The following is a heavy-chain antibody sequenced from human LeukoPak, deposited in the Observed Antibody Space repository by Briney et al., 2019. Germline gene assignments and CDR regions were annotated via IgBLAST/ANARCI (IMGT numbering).Heavy chain of an antibody. J-gene: IGHJ3*02. CDR3: ARELQAVAGTFFGAFDI. D-gene: IGHD6-19*01. Sequence: ASVRVSCKASGYTFTDYYMHWVRQAPGQGPEWMGWINPNSGGTNYAQKFQGRVTMTRDTSISTAYMELSRLRSDDTAVYYCARELQAVAGTFFGAFDIWGQGTMVTVSS. V-gene: IGHV1-2*02. CDR2: INPNSGGT. CDR1: GYTFTDYY.